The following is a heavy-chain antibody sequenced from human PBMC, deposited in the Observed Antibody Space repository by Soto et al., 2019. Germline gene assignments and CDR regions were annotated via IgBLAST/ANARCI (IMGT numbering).Heavy chain of an antibody. CDR3: ASHSVLEYSRSSYFEY. CDR1: GGSISSYY. J-gene: IGHJ4*02. V-gene: IGHV4-59*08. D-gene: IGHD6-6*01. CDR2: IYYIVST. Sequence: SETLSLTCTVSGGSISSYYGIWIRQPPVNGLEWIGYIYYIVSTDYRPSVKSRVTMSLYTSKSEFSLKLSALAAAETAVDYCASHSVLEYSRSSYFEYWVQATMFTVS.